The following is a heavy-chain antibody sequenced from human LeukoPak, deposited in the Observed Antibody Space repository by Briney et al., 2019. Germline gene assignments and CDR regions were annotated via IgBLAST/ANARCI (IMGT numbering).Heavy chain of an antibody. J-gene: IGHJ5*02. Sequence: KPSETLSLTCAVYGGSFSGYYWSWIRQPPGKGLEWIGEINHSGSTNYNPSLKSRVTISVDTSKNQFSLKLSSVTAADTAVYYCARHLRQLSSPNWFDPWGQGTLVTVSS. V-gene: IGHV4-34*01. CDR3: ARHLRQLSSPNWFDP. CDR2: INHSGST. D-gene: IGHD6-13*01. CDR1: GGSFSGYY.